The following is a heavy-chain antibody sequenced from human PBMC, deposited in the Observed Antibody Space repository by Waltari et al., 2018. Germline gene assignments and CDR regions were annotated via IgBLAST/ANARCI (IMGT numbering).Heavy chain of an antibody. CDR3: ARASYGSGSSWFDP. CDR1: VGSISTHF. V-gene: IGHV4-59*11. Sequence: QVQLQESGPGLVKPSETLSLICSVSVGSISTHFWGWIRQPPGKTLEWSGNIYASGSPNHNPSLTRRVTMSLDMAKNQFSLKLRSVRAADTPVYYCARASYGSGSSWFDPWGQGNLVTVSS. D-gene: IGHD3-10*01. CDR2: IYASGSP. J-gene: IGHJ5*02.